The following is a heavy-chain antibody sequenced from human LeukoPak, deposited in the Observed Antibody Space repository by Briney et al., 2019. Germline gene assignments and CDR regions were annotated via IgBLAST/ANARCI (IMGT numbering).Heavy chain of an antibody. V-gene: IGHV3-9*01. CDR3: ARVPGGPTSFFDY. D-gene: IGHD3-16*01. CDR2: ISWNSGSI. CDR1: GFTFDDYA. J-gene: IGHJ4*02. Sequence: PGGSLRLSCAASGFTFDDYAMHWVRQAPGKGLEWVSGISWNSGSIGYADSVKGRFTISRDNAKNSLYLQMNSLRDGDTAVYYCARVPGGPTSFFDYWGQGTLVTVSS.